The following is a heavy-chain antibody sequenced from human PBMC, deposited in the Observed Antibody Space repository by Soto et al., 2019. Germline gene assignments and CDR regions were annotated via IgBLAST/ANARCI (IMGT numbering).Heavy chain of an antibody. CDR2: ISAAGDP. CDR3: ARTDRDFYGLDV. Sequence: EVQLVESGGGLVQPGGSLRLSCEASGFTFRNYDMHWVRQGTGKRLEWVSGISAAGDPDYADSVEGRFTISRENAQNSFFLQMSSLRVGDTAVYYCARTDRDFYGLDVWGQGTTVIVSS. J-gene: IGHJ6*02. CDR1: GFTFRNYD. V-gene: IGHV3-13*05.